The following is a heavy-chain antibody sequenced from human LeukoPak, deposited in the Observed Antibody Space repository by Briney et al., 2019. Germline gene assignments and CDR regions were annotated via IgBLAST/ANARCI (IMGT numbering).Heavy chain of an antibody. V-gene: IGHV3-20*04. J-gene: IGHJ4*02. CDR3: ARVPLWFGELFLDY. D-gene: IGHD3-10*01. CDR1: GFTFDDYG. Sequence: GGSLRLSCAASGFTFDDYGMSWVRQAPGKGLEWVSGINWNGGSTGYADSVKGRFTISRDNSKNTLYLQMNSLRPEDTAVYYCARVPLWFGELFLDYWGQGTLVTVSS. CDR2: INWNGGST.